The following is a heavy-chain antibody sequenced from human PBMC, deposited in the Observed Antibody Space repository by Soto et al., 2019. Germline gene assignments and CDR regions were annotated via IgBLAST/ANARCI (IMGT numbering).Heavy chain of an antibody. D-gene: IGHD1-7*01. J-gene: IGHJ6*02. Sequence: SETLSLTCAVYGGSFSGYYWSWIRQPPGKGLEWIGEINHSGSTNYNPSLKSRVTISVDTSKNQFSLKLSSVTAADTAVYYCARGIIPPVTETTHYDYYWMDAWGQGTTVTVSS. V-gene: IGHV4-34*01. CDR1: GGSFSGYY. CDR3: ARGIIPPVTETTHYDYYWMDA. CDR2: INHSGST.